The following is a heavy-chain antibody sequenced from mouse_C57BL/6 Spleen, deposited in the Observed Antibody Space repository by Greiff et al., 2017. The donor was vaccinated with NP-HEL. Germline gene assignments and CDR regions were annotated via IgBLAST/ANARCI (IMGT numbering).Heavy chain of an antibody. D-gene: IGHD1-1*01. CDR2: ISSGSSTI. CDR1: GFPFSDYG. Sequence: EVKLVESGGGLVKPGGSLKLSCAASGFPFSDYGMHWVRQAPEKGLEWVAYISSGSSTIYYADTVKGRFTISRDNAKNTLFLQMTSLRSKDTAMYYCARDYGSSLFDYWGQGTTLTVSS. V-gene: IGHV5-17*01. CDR3: ARDYGSSLFDY. J-gene: IGHJ2*01.